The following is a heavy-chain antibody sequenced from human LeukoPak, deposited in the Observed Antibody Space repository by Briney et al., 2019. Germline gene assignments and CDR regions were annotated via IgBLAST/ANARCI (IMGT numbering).Heavy chain of an antibody. J-gene: IGHJ4*02. D-gene: IGHD3-3*02. CDR1: GGPISSYY. CDR3: ARAGGAIFGVVIDSHFDY. CDR2: FYYSASS. Sequence: PSETLSLTCTVSGGPISSYYWNWIRRSPGKGLEWIGCFYYSASSNYNPSLTSRVTISADTSKNQFSLKLTSVTPADTAVYYCARAGGAIFGVVIDSHFDYWGQGILVSVSS. V-gene: IGHV4-59*01.